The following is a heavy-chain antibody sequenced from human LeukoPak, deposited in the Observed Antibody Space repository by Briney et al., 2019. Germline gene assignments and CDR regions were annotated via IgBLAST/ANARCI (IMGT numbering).Heavy chain of an antibody. CDR2: IYYSGST. CDR1: GVSISSGGYY. D-gene: IGHD2-8*01. J-gene: IGHJ4*02. CDR3: ARGVYCTNGVCYETFDY. Sequence: MTSETLSLTCTVSGVSISSGGYYWSWIRQHPGKGLEWIGYIYYSGSTYYNPSLKSRVTISVDTSKNQFSLKLSSVTAADTAVYYCARGVYCTNGVCYETFDYWGQGTLVTVSS. V-gene: IGHV4-31*03.